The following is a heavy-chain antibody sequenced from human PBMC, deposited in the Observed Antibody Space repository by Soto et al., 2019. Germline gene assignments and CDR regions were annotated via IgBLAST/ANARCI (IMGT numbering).Heavy chain of an antibody. D-gene: IGHD2-2*01. J-gene: IGHJ5*02. CDR2: INHSGST. CDR1: GGSFSGYY. CDR3: ARGGAVVVPAAKYNWFDP. Sequence: QVQLQQWGAGLLKPSETLSLTCAVYGGSFSGYYWSWIRQPPGKGLEWIGEINHSGSTNYNPSLKSRVTISVDTSKNQFSLKLSSVTAADTAVYYCARGGAVVVPAAKYNWFDPWGQGTLVTVSS. V-gene: IGHV4-34*01.